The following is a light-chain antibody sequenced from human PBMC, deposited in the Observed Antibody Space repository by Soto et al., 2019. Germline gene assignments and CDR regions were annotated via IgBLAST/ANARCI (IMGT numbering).Light chain of an antibody. Sequence: QSVLTQPASVSGSPGQSITISCTGTSSDVGGYNYVSWYQQDPGKAPKLMIYEVSKRPSGVSNRFSGSKSGNTASLTISGLQAVDEADYYCSSYTTSLTLVFGGGTKLTVL. CDR3: SSYTTSLTLV. J-gene: IGLJ2*01. V-gene: IGLV2-14*01. CDR2: EVS. CDR1: SSDVGGYNY.